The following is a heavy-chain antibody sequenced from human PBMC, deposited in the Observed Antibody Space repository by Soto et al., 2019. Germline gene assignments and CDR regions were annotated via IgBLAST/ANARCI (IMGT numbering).Heavy chain of an antibody. CDR1: GFSFDNYA. J-gene: IGHJ6*02. CDR2: ISNDGDTT. V-gene: IGHV3-23*01. Sequence: GGSLRLSCAASGFSFDNYAFNWVRQAPGKGLEWVSTISNDGDTTYYSDSVKGRFTISRDNSKNTLYLQMNSLRAEDTAVYYCARELSAARHYYYYGMDVWGQGTTVTVSS. CDR3: ARELSAARHYYYYGMDV. D-gene: IGHD6-6*01.